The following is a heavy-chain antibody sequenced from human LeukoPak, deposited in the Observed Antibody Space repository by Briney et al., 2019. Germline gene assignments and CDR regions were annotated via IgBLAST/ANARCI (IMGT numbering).Heavy chain of an antibody. V-gene: IGHV3-48*03. CDR1: GFTFSSYE. D-gene: IGHD3-10*01. CDR2: ISSSGSTI. J-gene: IGHJ6*03. Sequence: GGSLRLSCAASGFTFSSYEMNWVRQAPGKGLEWVSYISSSGSTIYHADSVKGRFTISRDNAKKSVYLHMSSLRAEDTALYYCARLSAYYYGSYFYYYMDVWGKGTTVTVSS. CDR3: ARLSAYYYGSYFYYYMDV.